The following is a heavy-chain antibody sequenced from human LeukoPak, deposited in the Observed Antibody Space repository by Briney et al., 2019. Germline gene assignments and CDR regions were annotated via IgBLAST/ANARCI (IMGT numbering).Heavy chain of an antibody. J-gene: IGHJ6*02. CDR1: GFNFGDYA. V-gene: IGHV3-49*04. Sequence: GGSLRLSCTASGFNFGDYAMSWVRQAPGKGLEWVSFIRSKAYGGTTDYAASVKGRFTISRDDSKSIAYLQMNSLKTEDTAVYYCTRASAAMILHGMDVWGQGTTVTVSS. CDR3: TRASAAMILHGMDV. D-gene: IGHD2-2*01. CDR2: IRSKAYGGTT.